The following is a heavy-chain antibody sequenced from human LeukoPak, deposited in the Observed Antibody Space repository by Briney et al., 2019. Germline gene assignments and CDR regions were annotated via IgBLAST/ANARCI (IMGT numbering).Heavy chain of an antibody. J-gene: IGHJ6*02. V-gene: IGHV3-33*01. CDR3: ARGITIFGVALNYGMDV. CDR2: IWYDGSNK. Sequence: GGSLRLSCAASGFTFSSYGMHWVRQAPGKGLEWVAVIWYDGSNKYYADSVKGRFTISRDNSKNTLYLQMHSLRAEDTAVYYCARGITIFGVALNYGMDVWGQGTTVTVSS. D-gene: IGHD3-3*01. CDR1: GFTFSSYG.